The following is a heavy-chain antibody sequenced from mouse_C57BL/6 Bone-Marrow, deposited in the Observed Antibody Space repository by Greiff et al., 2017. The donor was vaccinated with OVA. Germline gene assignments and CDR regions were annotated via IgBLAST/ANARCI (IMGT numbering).Heavy chain of an antibody. CDR3: ARDYSNYHWYFDV. CDR2: INPGSGGT. CDR1: GYAFTNYL. V-gene: IGHV1-54*01. D-gene: IGHD2-5*01. J-gene: IGHJ1*03. Sequence: QVQLQQSGAELVRPGTSVKVSCKASGYAFTNYLIEWVKQRPGQGLEWIGVINPGSGGTNYNEKFKGKATLTADKSSSTAYMQLSSLTSEDSAVYVCARDYSNYHWYFDVWGTGTTVTVSS.